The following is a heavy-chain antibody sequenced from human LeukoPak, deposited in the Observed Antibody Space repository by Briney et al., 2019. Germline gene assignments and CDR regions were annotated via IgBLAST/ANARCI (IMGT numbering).Heavy chain of an antibody. CDR2: IYSSGST. CDR3: ARLSSECYDFSSHIDY. Sequence: SETLSLTCTVSSGSISSSHYYWGWIRQPPGKGLEWIGTIYSSGSTYNNPSLKSRVTMSMDTSKNQFSLKLTSVTAAETGVYYCARLSSECYDFSSHIDYWGQGTLVTASS. V-gene: IGHV4-39*01. J-gene: IGHJ4*02. D-gene: IGHD3-3*01. CDR1: SGSISSSHYY.